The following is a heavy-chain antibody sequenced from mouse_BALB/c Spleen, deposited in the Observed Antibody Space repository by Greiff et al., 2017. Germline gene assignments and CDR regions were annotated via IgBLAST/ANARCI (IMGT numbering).Heavy chain of an antibody. J-gene: IGHJ4*01. V-gene: IGHV5-4*02. CDR3: ARGGYDYDLDY. CDR1: GFTFSDYY. Sequence: EVMLVESGGGLVKPGGSLKLSCAASGFTFSDYYMYWVRQTPEKRLEWVATISDGGSYTYYPDSVKGRFTISRDNAKNNLYLQMSSLKSEDTAMYYCARGGYDYDLDYWGQGTSVTVSS. CDR2: ISDGGSYT. D-gene: IGHD2-4*01.